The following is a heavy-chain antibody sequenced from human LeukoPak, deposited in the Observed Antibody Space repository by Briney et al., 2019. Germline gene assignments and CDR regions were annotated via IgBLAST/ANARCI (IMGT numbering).Heavy chain of an antibody. Sequence: ASVKVSCKASGYTFTGYYMHWVRQAPGQGLEWMGWINPNSGGTNYVQKFQGRVTMTRDTSISTAYMELSRLRSDDTAVYYCARVKGAAAGAWFDPWGQGTLVTVSS. CDR2: INPNSGGT. V-gene: IGHV1-2*02. CDR1: GYTFTGYY. J-gene: IGHJ5*02. D-gene: IGHD6-13*01. CDR3: ARVKGAAAGAWFDP.